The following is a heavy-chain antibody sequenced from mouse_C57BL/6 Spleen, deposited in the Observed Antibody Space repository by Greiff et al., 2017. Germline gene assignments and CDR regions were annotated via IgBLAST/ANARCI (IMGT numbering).Heavy chain of an antibody. V-gene: IGHV1-82*01. Sequence: VHLVESGPELVKPGASVKISCKASGYAFSSSWMNWVKQRPGKGLEWIGRIYPGDGDTNYNGKFKGKATLTADKSSSTAYMQLSSLTSEDSAVYFCARSDGYPFAYWGQGTLVTVSA. CDR2: IYPGDGDT. CDR1: GYAFSSSW. J-gene: IGHJ3*01. D-gene: IGHD2-3*01. CDR3: ARSDGYPFAY.